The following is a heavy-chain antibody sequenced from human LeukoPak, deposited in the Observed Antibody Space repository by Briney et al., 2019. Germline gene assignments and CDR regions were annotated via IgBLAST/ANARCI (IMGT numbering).Heavy chain of an antibody. CDR2: ISGSGGTT. J-gene: IGHJ6*02. CDR3: TPDYGDAHYYYGMDV. V-gene: IGHV3-23*01. D-gene: IGHD4-17*01. CDR1: GFTFSSYA. Sequence: GGSLRLSCAASGFTFSSYAMSWVRQAPGKGLEWVSAISGSGGTTYYADSVKGRFTISRDNSKNTLYLQMNSLRAEDTAVYYCTPDYGDAHYYYGMDVWGQGTTVTVSS.